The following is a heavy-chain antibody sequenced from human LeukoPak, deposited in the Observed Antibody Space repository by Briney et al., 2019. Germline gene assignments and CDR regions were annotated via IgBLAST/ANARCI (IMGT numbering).Heavy chain of an antibody. V-gene: IGHV4-59*01. CDR1: GGSISSYY. CDR2: IYYSGST. Sequence: PSETLPLTCTVSGGSISSYYWSWIRQPPGKGLEWIGYIYYSGSTNYNPSLKSRVTISVDTSKNQFSLKLSSVTAADTAVYYCARAWYSSSSYFDYWGQGTLVTVSS. D-gene: IGHD6-13*01. CDR3: ARAWYSSSSYFDY. J-gene: IGHJ4*02.